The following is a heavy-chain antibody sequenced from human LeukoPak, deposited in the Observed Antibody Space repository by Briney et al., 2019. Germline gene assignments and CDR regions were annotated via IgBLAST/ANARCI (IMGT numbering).Heavy chain of an antibody. D-gene: IGHD3-9*01. J-gene: IGHJ4*02. CDR3: ARVLWDILTEGNNDY. CDR1: GFTVSTNY. Sequence: PGGSLRLSCAASGFTVSTNYMSWVRQAPGKGLEWVSVIFRDDTTYYADSVKGRFTISRDNSKNTLFLQMNSLRAEDTAVYYCARVLWDILTEGNNDYWGQGTLVTVSS. V-gene: IGHV3-53*01. CDR2: IFRDDTT.